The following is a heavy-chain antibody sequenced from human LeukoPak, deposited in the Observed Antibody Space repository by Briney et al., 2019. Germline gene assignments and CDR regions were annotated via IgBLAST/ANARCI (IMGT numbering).Heavy chain of an antibody. CDR3: ARNPLYSSGWYQGNFDY. J-gene: IGHJ4*02. Sequence: GSLRLSCAASGFTFSSYAMHWVRQAPGKGLEWVAVISYDGSNKYYADSVKGRFTISRDNSKNTLYLQMNSLRAEDTAVYYCARNPLYSSGWYQGNFDYWGQGALVTVSS. V-gene: IGHV3-30*04. CDR2: ISYDGSNK. D-gene: IGHD6-19*01. CDR1: GFTFSSYA.